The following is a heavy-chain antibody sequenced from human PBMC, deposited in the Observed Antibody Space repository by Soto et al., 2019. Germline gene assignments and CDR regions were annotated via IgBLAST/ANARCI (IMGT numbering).Heavy chain of an antibody. CDR3: ARDIDSGSFDY. D-gene: IGHD1-26*01. CDR1: GFTFSSYS. CDR2: ISSSSSYI. J-gene: IGHJ4*02. V-gene: IGHV3-21*01. Sequence: GGSLRLSCAASGFTFSSYSMNWVRQAPGKGLEWVSSISSSSSYIYYSDSVKGRFTISRDNAKNSLYLQMNSLRAEDTAVYYCARDIDSGSFDYWGQGTLVTVSS.